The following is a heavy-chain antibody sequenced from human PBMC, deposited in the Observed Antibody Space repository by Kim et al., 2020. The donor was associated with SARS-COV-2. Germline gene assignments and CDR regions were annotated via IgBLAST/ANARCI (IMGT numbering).Heavy chain of an antibody. J-gene: IGHJ4*02. Sequence: GGSLRLSCAASGFTFSHYSMHWVRQAPGKGLEWVAAIAYDGSTEYYADSVKGRFTISRDKSKNTLYLQMNSLRGEDTAVYYCAKDREQWLLQGIFDSWGQGSLFTVSS. CDR3: AKDREQWLLQGIFDS. CDR2: IAYDGSTE. CDR1: GFTFSHYS. D-gene: IGHD6-19*01. V-gene: IGHV3-30*18.